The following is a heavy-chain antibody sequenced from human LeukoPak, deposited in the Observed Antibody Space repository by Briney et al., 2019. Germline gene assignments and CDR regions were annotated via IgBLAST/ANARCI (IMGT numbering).Heavy chain of an antibody. CDR3: AKDGAQYSSGPECDP. CDR2: ISHDGMNA. CDR1: GLHFSGTA. D-gene: IGHD6-19*01. J-gene: IGHJ5*02. V-gene: IGHV3-23*01. Sequence: SGGSLRLSCAASGLHFSGTAMSWVRQAPGKGLEWVSAISHDGMNACYADSVKGRFTISRDNSKKTVSLEMSSLTAADTGVYYCAKDGAQYSSGPECDPRGQGALVTVSP.